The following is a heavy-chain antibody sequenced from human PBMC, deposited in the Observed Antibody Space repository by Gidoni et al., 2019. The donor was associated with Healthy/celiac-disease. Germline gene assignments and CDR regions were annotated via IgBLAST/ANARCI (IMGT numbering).Heavy chain of an antibody. CDR3: FVRGDYYYGMDV. CDR1: GYTFTSYA. CDR2: INAGNGNT. V-gene: IGHV1-3*01. D-gene: IGHD3-10*01. Sequence: QVQLVQSGAEVTKPGASVTVSCKASGYTFTSYAMHWVRQAPGQRLEWMGWINAGNGNTKYSQKFQGRVTITRDTSASTAYMELSSLRSEDTAVYYCFVRGDYYYGMDVWGQGTTVTVSS. J-gene: IGHJ6*02.